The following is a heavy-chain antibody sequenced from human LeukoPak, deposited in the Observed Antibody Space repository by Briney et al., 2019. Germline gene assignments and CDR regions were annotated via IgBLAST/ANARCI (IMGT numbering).Heavy chain of an antibody. CDR1: GGSFSGYY. CDR3: ARGGGYRTYYDILTGYCFDY. J-gene: IGHJ4*02. CDR2: INHSGST. D-gene: IGHD3-9*01. Sequence: SETLSLTCAVYGGSFSGYYWSWIRQPPGKGLEWIGEINHSGSTNYNPSLKSRVTISVDTSKNQFSLKLSSVTAADTAVYYCARGGGYRTYYDILTGYCFDYWGQGTLVTLSS. V-gene: IGHV4-34*01.